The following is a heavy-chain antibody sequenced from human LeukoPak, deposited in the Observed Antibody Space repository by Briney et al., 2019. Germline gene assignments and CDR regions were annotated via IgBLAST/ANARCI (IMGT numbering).Heavy chain of an antibody. CDR1: GGSISSYY. D-gene: IGHD4-11*01. Sequence: SETLSLTCTVSGGSISSYYWSWIRQPPGKGLEWIGYIYYSGSTNYNPSLKSRVTISVHTSKNQFSLKLSSVTAADTAVYYCARVDSNRYYYYMDVWGKGTTVTVSS. J-gene: IGHJ6*03. V-gene: IGHV4-59*01. CDR2: IYYSGST. CDR3: ARVDSNRYYYYMDV.